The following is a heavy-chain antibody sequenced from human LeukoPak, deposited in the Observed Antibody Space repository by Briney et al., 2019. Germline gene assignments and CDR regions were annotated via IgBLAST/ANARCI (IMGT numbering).Heavy chain of an antibody. J-gene: IGHJ3*02. CDR2: IYYNGST. CDR3: ARDSAGEGGSFDI. Sequence: SEPLSLTCTVSGGSISSSSYYWGWIRQPRGKGLGRIGTIYYNGSTYFNPSRKSRVTISEDTSNNQFSLKLIYVTAADTAVYCCARDSAGEGGSFDIWGERTMVTVSS. CDR1: GGSISSSSYY. D-gene: IGHD3-10*01. V-gene: IGHV4-39*07.